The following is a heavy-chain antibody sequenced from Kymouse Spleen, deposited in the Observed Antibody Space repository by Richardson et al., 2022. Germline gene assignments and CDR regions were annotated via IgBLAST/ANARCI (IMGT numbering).Heavy chain of an antibody. CDR3: ARHSDYYDSSGLYYYYYYGMDV. D-gene: IGHD3-22*01. J-gene: IGHJ6*02. Sequence: QLQLQESGPGLVKPSETLSLTCTVSGGSISSSSYYWGWIRQPPGKGLEWIGSIYYSGSTYYNPSLKSRVTISVDTSKNQFSLKLSSVTAADTAVYYCARHSDYYDSSGLYYYYYYGMDVWGQGTTVTVSS. CDR1: GGSISSSSYY. V-gene: IGHV4-39*01. CDR2: IYYSGST.